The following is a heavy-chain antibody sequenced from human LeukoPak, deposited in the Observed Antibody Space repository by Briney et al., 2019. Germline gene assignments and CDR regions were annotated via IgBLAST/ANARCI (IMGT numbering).Heavy chain of an antibody. CDR1: GGTFSSYA. D-gene: IGHD6-19*01. V-gene: IGHV1-69*13. Sequence: VKFSCKASGGTFSSYAISWVRQAPGQGLEWMGGIIPIFGTANYAQKFQGRVTITADESTSTAYMELSSLRSEDTAVYYCARDLRYSSGYYGMDVWGQGTTVTVSS. CDR3: ARDLRYSSGYYGMDV. J-gene: IGHJ6*02. CDR2: IIPIFGTA.